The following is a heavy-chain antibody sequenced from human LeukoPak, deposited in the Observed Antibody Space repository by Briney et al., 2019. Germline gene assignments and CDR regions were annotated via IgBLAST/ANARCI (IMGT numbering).Heavy chain of an antibody. Sequence: ASVKVSCKASGYTFTGYYMHWVRQAPGQGLEWMGWINPNSGGTSYAQKFQGRVTMTRDTSISTDYMELSRLRSDDTAVYYCARGGGGDSSGYYSYNWFDPWGQGTLVTVSS. CDR1: GYTFTGYY. CDR2: INPNSGGT. V-gene: IGHV1-2*02. CDR3: ARGGGGDSSGYYSYNWFDP. D-gene: IGHD3-22*01. J-gene: IGHJ5*02.